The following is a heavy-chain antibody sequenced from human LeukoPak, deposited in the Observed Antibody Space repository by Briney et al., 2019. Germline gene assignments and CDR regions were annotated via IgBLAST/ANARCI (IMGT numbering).Heavy chain of an antibody. Sequence: PSETLSLTCAVSGGSISSGGYSWSWIRQPPGKGLEWIGCIYHSGSTYYNPSLKSRVTMSVDRSKNQFSLKLSSVTAADTAVYYCARGGAYDGYYYYGMDVWGQGTTVTVSS. CDR1: GGSISSGGYS. J-gene: IGHJ6*02. V-gene: IGHV4-30-2*01. CDR2: IYHSGST. D-gene: IGHD2-21*01. CDR3: ARGGAYDGYYYYGMDV.